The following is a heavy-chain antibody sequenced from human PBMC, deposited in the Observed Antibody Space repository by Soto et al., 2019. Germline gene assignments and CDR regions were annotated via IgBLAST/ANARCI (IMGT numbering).Heavy chain of an antibody. Sequence: SETLSLTCTVSGGSISDYYWSWIRQPPGKGLEWIGYILYTGYTNYNPSLKSRITISIDTSRNQFSLRLSSVTAADTAVYYCARERGEWFGDLLPHGWFDSWCQGTLVTVSS. CDR1: GGSISDYY. CDR3: ARERGEWFGDLLPHGWFDS. D-gene: IGHD3-10*01. V-gene: IGHV4-59*01. J-gene: IGHJ5*01. CDR2: ILYTGYT.